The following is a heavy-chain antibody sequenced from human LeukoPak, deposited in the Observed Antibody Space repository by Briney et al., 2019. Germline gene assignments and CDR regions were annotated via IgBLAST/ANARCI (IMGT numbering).Heavy chain of an antibody. Sequence: SETLSLTCAVSGGSISSSNWWSWVRQPPGKGLEWIGEIYHSGSTNFNPSLTSRVTISIDKSKNQFSLKLSSVTAADTAVYYCARDGIMVRGVITNNWFDPWGQGTLVTVSS. CDR1: GGSISSSNW. CDR3: ARDGIMVRGVITNNWFDP. J-gene: IGHJ5*02. D-gene: IGHD3-10*01. V-gene: IGHV4-4*02. CDR2: IYHSGST.